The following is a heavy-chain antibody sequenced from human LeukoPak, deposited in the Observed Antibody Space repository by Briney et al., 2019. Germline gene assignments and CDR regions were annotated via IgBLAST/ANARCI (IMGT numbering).Heavy chain of an antibody. CDR3: ARGVPQARFYSSSWYGGAFDI. D-gene: IGHD6-13*01. J-gene: IGHJ3*02. Sequence: SETLSLTCAVYGGSFSDYFWGWIRQPPGKGLEWIGEINHSGRTYYNPSLKSRVTISVDTSKNQFSLKLSSVTAADTAVYYCARGVPQARFYSSSWYGGAFDIWGQGTMVTVSS. CDR1: GGSFSDYF. V-gene: IGHV4-34*01. CDR2: INHSGRT.